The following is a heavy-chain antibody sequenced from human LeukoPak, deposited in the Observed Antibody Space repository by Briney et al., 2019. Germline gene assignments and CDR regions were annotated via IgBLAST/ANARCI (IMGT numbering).Heavy chain of an antibody. J-gene: IGHJ4*02. CDR3: ARGMYSSGWYTFDY. D-gene: IGHD6-19*01. CDR1: GFTFNIYG. V-gene: IGHV3-33*01. CDR2: IWSDGSNK. Sequence: GRSLRLSCAASGFTFNIYGMHWVRQAPGKGLEWVAVIWSDGSNKYYADSVKGRFTISRDNSKNTLYLQMNSLRAEDTAVYYCARGMYSSGWYTFDYWGQGTLVTVSS.